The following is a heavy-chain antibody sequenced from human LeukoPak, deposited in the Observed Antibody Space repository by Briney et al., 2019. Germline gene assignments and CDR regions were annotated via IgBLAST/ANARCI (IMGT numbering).Heavy chain of an antibody. CDR2: ISYDGSNK. Sequence: GGSLRLSCAASGFTFSSDGMHWVRQAPGKGLEWVAVISYDGSNKYYADSVKGRFTISRDNSKNTLYLQMNSLRAEDTAVYYCAKDLIAAATEQKGNYWGQGTLVTVSS. V-gene: IGHV3-30*18. CDR1: GFTFSSDG. J-gene: IGHJ4*02. D-gene: IGHD6-13*01. CDR3: AKDLIAAATEQKGNY.